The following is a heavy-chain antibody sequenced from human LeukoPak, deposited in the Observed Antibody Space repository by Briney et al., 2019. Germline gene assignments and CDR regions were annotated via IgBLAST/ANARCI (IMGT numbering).Heavy chain of an antibody. CDR2: INSDGSST. CDR1: GFTFSSYW. D-gene: IGHD6-19*01. CDR3: ASADIAVAGTVNYYYGMDV. Sequence: GGSMRLSCAASGFTFSSYWMHWVRQAPGKGLVWVSRINSDGSSTSYADSVKGRFTISRDNAKNTLYLQMNSLRAEDTAVYYCASADIAVAGTVNYYYGMDVWGQGTTVTVSS. J-gene: IGHJ6*02. V-gene: IGHV3-74*01.